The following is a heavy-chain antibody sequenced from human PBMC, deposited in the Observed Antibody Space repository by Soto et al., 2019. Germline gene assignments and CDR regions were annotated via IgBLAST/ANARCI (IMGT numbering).Heavy chain of an antibody. CDR3: ARGPRLCFDY. V-gene: IGHV4-34*01. Sequence: PSETLSLTCAVYGGSFSGYYWSWIRQPPGKGLEWIGEINHSGSTNYNPSLKSRVTISVDTSKNQFSLKLGSVTAADTAVYYCARGPRLCFDYWGQGTLVTVSS. J-gene: IGHJ4*02. CDR1: GGSFSGYY. D-gene: IGHD3-16*01. CDR2: INHSGST.